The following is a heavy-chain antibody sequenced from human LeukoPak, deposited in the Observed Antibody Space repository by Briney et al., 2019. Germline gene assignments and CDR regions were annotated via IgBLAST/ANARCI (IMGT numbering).Heavy chain of an antibody. CDR3: ARHSSGWYGNGRDWYFDL. CDR1: GGSISSYY. CDR2: IYTSGST. D-gene: IGHD6-19*01. J-gene: IGHJ2*01. V-gene: IGHV4-4*07. Sequence: PSETLSLACTVSGGSISSYYWSWIRQPAGKGLEWIGRIYTSGSTNYNPSLKSRVTMSVDTSKNQFSLKLSSVTAADTAVYYCARHSSGWYGNGRDWYFDLWGRGTLVTVSS.